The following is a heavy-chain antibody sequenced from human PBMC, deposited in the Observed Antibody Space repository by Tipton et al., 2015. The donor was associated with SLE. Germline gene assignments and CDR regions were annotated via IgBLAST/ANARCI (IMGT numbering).Heavy chain of an antibody. CDR3: AGRGWGDAFDI. J-gene: IGHJ3*02. CDR1: GGAVSTFY. V-gene: IGHV4-4*07. Sequence: TLSLTCTVSGGAVSTFYWGWTRQSAGKGLEWIGRIYSSGRTNYNPSLKSRVTMSVDTSRKQFSLKLTSVTAADTAVYYCAGRGWGDAFDIWGQGTMVIVSS. D-gene: IGHD6-19*01. CDR2: IYSSGRT.